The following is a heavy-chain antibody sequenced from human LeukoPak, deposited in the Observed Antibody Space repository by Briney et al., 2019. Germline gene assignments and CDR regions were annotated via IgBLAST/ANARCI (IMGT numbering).Heavy chain of an antibody. J-gene: IGHJ4*02. CDR3: ARVPVDSSSCAFDY. D-gene: IGHD6-13*01. CDR2: IYSGGST. CDR1: GFTVSSNY. Sequence: GGSLRLSCAASGFTVSSNYMSWVRQAPGKGREWVSVIYSGGSTYYADSVKGRFTISRDNSKNTLYLQMNSLRAEDTAVYYCARVPVDSSSCAFDYWGQGTLVTVSS. V-gene: IGHV3-66*02.